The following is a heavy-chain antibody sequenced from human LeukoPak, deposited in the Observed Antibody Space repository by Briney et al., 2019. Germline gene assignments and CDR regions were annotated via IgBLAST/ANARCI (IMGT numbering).Heavy chain of an antibody. CDR1: SVSISSYY. D-gene: IGHD3-10*01. CDR2: IYYSGST. Sequence: PSETLSLTCTVSSVSISSYYRSWIRQPPGKGLEWIGYIYYSGSTNYNPSLKSRVTISVDTSKNQFSLKLSSVTAADTAVYYCARDHGFGESEFDYWGQGTPVTVSS. CDR3: ARDHGFGESEFDY. V-gene: IGHV4-59*01. J-gene: IGHJ4*02.